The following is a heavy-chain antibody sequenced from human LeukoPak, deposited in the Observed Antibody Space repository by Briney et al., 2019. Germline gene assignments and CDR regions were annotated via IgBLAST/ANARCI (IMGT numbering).Heavy chain of an antibody. Sequence: GGSLRLSCAASGFTFDDYAMHWVRQAPGKGLEWVSGISWNSGSIDYADPVKGRFTISRDNAKNSLYLQMNSLRAEDMALYYCARPGIATTGAFDIWGQGTMVTVSS. D-gene: IGHD6-13*01. J-gene: IGHJ3*02. V-gene: IGHV3-9*03. CDR2: ISWNSGSI. CDR3: ARPGIATTGAFDI. CDR1: GFTFDDYA.